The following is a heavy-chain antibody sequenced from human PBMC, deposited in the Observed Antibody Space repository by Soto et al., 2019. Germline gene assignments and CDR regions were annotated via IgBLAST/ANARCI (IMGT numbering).Heavy chain of an antibody. CDR1: GFSLTTSGVG. D-gene: IGHD3-3*01. CDR2: IYWDDDK. Sequence: QITLNESGPTPVKPRQTLTLTCTFSGFSLTTSGVGVGWIRRSPGKDPGWLALIYWDDDKRYGPSLKSRLTITKDTSKNPVVLTMADLDPADTATYYCAHRVLRTVFGLVTTTAIYFDFWGQGTPVAVSS. V-gene: IGHV2-5*05. CDR3: AHRVLRTVFGLVTTTAIYFDF. J-gene: IGHJ4*02.